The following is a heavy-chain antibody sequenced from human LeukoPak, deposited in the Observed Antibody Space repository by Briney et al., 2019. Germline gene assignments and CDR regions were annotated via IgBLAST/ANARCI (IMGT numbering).Heavy chain of an antibody. CDR2: IIPILGIA. J-gene: IGHJ4*02. Sequence: SVKVSCKASGGTFSSYAISWVRQAPGQGLEWMGRIIPILGIANYAQKFQGRVTITADKSTSTAYMELSSLRSDDTAVYYCARWSDEYYFDYWGQGTLVTVSS. CDR1: GGTFSSYA. CDR3: ARWSDEYYFDY. V-gene: IGHV1-69*04.